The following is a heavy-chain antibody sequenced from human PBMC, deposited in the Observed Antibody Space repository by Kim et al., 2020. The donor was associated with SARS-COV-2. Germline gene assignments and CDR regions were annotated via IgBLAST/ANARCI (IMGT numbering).Heavy chain of an antibody. J-gene: IGHJ3*02. Sequence: LKSRVTISVDTSKNQFSLKLSSVTAADTAVYYCASLDYYGSGSYRDAFDIWGQGTMVTVSS. D-gene: IGHD3-10*01. CDR3: ASLDYYGSGSYRDAFDI. V-gene: IGHV4-59*01.